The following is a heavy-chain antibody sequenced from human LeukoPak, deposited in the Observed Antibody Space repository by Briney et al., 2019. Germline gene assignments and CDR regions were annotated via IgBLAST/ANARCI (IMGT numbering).Heavy chain of an antibody. Sequence: ASVKVSCKASGYTFTSYGISWVRQAPGQGLEWMGWISAYNGNTNYAQTLQGRVTMTTDTSTSTAYMELRSLRSDDTAVYYCARGRTNVDTAMHYYMDVWGKGTTVTVSS. CDR1: GYTFTSYG. J-gene: IGHJ6*03. D-gene: IGHD5-18*01. CDR3: ARGRTNVDTAMHYYMDV. CDR2: ISAYNGNT. V-gene: IGHV1-18*01.